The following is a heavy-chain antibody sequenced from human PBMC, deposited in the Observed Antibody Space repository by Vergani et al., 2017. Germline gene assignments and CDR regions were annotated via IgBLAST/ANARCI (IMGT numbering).Heavy chain of an antibody. CDR2: INTNTGNP. D-gene: IGHD3-10*01. CDR1: GYTFTSYA. J-gene: IGHJ4*02. Sequence: QVQLVQSGSELKKPGASVKVSCKASGYTFTSYAMNWVRQAPGQGLEWMGWINTNTGNPTYAQGFTGRFVFSLDTSVSTAYLQISSLKAEDTAVYYCARDLYHIGRITMGRGVPEYWGQGTLVTVSS. CDR3: ARDLYHIGRITMGRGVPEY. V-gene: IGHV7-4-1*02.